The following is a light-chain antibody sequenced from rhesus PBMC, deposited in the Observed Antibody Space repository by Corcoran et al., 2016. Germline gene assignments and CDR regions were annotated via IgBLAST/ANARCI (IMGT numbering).Light chain of an antibody. V-gene: IGKV1-16*01. J-gene: IGKJ3*01. Sequence: DIQMTQSPSSLSASVGDKVTITCQASQSISSWLAWYQQNPGNAPKPLIYKASSLESGVPSRFSGSGSGTDFTLTISSLQPEDVATYYCQQYNSAPFTFGPGTKLDIK. CDR2: KAS. CDR1: QSISSW. CDR3: QQYNSAPFT.